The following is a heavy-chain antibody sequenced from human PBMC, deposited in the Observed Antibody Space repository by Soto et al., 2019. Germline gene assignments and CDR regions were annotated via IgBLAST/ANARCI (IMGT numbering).Heavy chain of an antibody. Sequence: QVQLVQSGAEVKKHGASVKVSCKASGYTFTRYFIPWVRQAPGQGLERMGWVNPDSGGTNYEEKFQGRVTMTRDTAITIAYMELSRLRSDDTAVYYCARDPDSSGFLDWGKGTLVTVGS. CDR2: VNPDSGGT. D-gene: IGHD3-22*01. J-gene: IGHJ4*02. V-gene: IGHV1-2*02. CDR3: ARDPDSSGFLD. CDR1: GYTFTRYF.